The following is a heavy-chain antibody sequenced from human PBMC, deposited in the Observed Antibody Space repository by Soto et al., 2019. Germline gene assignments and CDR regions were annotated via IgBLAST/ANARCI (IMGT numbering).Heavy chain of an antibody. V-gene: IGHV4-59*08. D-gene: IGHD2-21*02. CDR1: GGSITSFY. CDR2: VYYSGST. Sequence: QVQLQESGPGLVKPSETLSLTCTVSGGSITSFYWSWIRQPPGKGLEWIGYVYYSGSTKYNPSLTSRVTISVGTSKKYFSLKLSSVTAADTAVYYCARLMQVTDAFDIWGQGTMVTVSS. J-gene: IGHJ3*02. CDR3: ARLMQVTDAFDI.